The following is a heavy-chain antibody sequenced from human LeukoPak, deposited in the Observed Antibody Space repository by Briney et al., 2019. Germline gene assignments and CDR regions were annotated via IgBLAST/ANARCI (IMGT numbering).Heavy chain of an antibody. CDR2: INPRGGST. D-gene: IGHD2-2*01. Sequence: ASVKVSCKASGYTFTNYYMHWVRQAPGQGLEWMGIINPRGGSTSYAQKFQGRVTMTRDTSISTAYMELSRLRSDDTAVYYCARDRTKYCRSTSCPLDYWGQGTLVTVSS. V-gene: IGHV1-46*01. CDR3: ARDRTKYCRSTSCPLDY. J-gene: IGHJ4*02. CDR1: GYTFTNYY.